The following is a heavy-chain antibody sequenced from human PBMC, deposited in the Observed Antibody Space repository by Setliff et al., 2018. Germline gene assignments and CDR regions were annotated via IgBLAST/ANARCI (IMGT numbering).Heavy chain of an antibody. CDR2: INQGGSGK. V-gene: IGHV3-7*01. Sequence: PGGSLRLSCAASGFTFSSFWMAWVRQSPGRGLEWVANINQGGSGKYYVDSVKGRFTISRDNAKNSLSLQMNNLRTEDTAVYYCFGAGTCSYWGQGTLVTVPQ. J-gene: IGHJ4*02. CDR3: FGAGTCSY. D-gene: IGHD3-10*01. CDR1: GFTFSSFW.